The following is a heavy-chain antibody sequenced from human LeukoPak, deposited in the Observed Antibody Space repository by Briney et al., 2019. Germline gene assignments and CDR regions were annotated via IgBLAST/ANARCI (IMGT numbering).Heavy chain of an antibody. V-gene: IGHV1-2*02. J-gene: IGHJ3*02. D-gene: IGHD3-10*01. Sequence: ASVKVSCKASGYTFTGYYMHWVRPAPGQGLEWMGWINPNSGGTNYAQKFQGRVTMTRDTSISTAYMELSRLRSDDTAVYYCAREGSGRSTDDAFDIWGQGTMVTVSS. CDR3: AREGSGRSTDDAFDI. CDR1: GYTFTGYY. CDR2: INPNSGGT.